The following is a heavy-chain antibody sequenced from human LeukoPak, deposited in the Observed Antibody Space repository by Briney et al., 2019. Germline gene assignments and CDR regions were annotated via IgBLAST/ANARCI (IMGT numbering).Heavy chain of an antibody. CDR2: INPNSGGT. CDR3: ARDLPGYSGSLDY. D-gene: IGHD1-26*01. Sequence: ASVKVSCKASGYTFTGYYMHWVRQAPGQGLEWMGWINPNSGGTNYAQKFQGRVTMTRDTSISTAYMELSRLRSDDTAVYYYARDLPGYSGSLDYWGQGTLVTVSS. J-gene: IGHJ4*02. V-gene: IGHV1-2*02. CDR1: GYTFTGYY.